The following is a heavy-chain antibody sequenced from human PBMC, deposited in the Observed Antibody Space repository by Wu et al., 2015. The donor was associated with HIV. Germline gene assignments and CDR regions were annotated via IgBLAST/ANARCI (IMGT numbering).Heavy chain of an antibody. CDR1: GYTFTSYG. CDR3: TTPGYYYESSNVEDAFDL. V-gene: IGHV1-18*01. J-gene: IGHJ3*01. Sequence: QVQLVQSGAEVKKPGASVKVSCKASGYTFTSYGITWMRQAPGQGLEWMGWISGYNGKTNYAQNLQGRVTMTTDTSTSTAYMEMSSLRSEDTAIYYCTTPGYYYESSNVEDAFDLWGQGTLVTVSS. CDR2: ISGYNGKT. D-gene: IGHD3-22*01.